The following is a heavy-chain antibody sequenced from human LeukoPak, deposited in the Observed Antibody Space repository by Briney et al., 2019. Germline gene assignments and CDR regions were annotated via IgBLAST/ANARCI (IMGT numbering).Heavy chain of an antibody. CDR3: AREPEGYCSSTSCSNRYYFDY. Sequence: KPSETLSLTCTVSGGSISSSSYYWGWIRQPPGKGLEWYGSIYYSGSTYYNPSLKSRATISVDTSKNQFSLKMSSVTAADAAVYYCAREPEGYCSSTSCSNRYYFDYWGQGTLVTVSS. CDR2: IYYSGST. V-gene: IGHV4-39*02. J-gene: IGHJ4*02. D-gene: IGHD2-2*01. CDR1: GGSISSSSYY.